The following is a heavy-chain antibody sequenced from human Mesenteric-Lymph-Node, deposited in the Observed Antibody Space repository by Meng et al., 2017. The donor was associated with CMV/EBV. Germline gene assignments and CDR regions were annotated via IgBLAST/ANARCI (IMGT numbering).Heavy chain of an antibody. Sequence: GESLKISCAASRFTFNGYWMNWVRQAPGKGLVWVSRIDNDGSTTGSADSVKGRFTISRDNARNTLYLQMNSLRAEDTAVYYCARDHPSYGMDVWGQGTTVTVSS. CDR1: RFTFNGYW. CDR3: ARDHPSYGMDV. V-gene: IGHV3-74*01. J-gene: IGHJ6*02. CDR2: IDNDGSTT.